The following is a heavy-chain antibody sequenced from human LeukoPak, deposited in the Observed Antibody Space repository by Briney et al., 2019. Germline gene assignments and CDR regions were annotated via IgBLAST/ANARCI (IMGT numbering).Heavy chain of an antibody. CDR1: AGSVSSGSYY. CDR2: IDYRGST. V-gene: IGHV4-61*01. Sequence: SETLSLTCPVSAGSVSSGSYYWSWIRQPPGKGLEWIGHIDYRGSTNYRPSRESRVTISVETSKNQFSLKLRSVAAADTAVYYCARRTYSRGWSNFDYWGQGTLVTVSS. CDR3: ARRTYSRGWSNFDY. J-gene: IGHJ4*02. D-gene: IGHD6-19*01.